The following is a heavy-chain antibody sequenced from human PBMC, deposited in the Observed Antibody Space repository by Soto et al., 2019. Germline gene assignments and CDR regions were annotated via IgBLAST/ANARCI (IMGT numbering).Heavy chain of an antibody. J-gene: IGHJ6*02. CDR1: GFSLNTGGVG. CDR2: IFSNDDK. Sequence: QITLKESGPTLVKPTQTLTLTCTFAGFSLNTGGVGVGWLRQPXGKALEWLALIFSNDDKRYRPSLRNRLTISKDTSKTPVALIMTNMDPVDTATXYCXXXXSXXEYXWDVWGQGTTVTVSS. CDR3: XXXXSXXEYXWDV. V-gene: IGHV2-5*01.